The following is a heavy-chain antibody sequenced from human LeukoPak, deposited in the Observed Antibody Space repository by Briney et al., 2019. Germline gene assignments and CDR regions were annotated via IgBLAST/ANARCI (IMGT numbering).Heavy chain of an antibody. D-gene: IGHD6-13*01. V-gene: IGHV3-74*01. CDR3: ARGTAATAGIDY. CDR2: INTDGSST. Sequence: GGSLRLSCAASGCTFSSYWMHWVRQAPGKGLVWVSHINTDGSSTTYGDSAKGRFTVSRDNAKNTLFLQMNSLRVEDTAVYYCARGTAATAGIDYWGQGTLVTVSS. CDR1: GCTFSSYW. J-gene: IGHJ4*02.